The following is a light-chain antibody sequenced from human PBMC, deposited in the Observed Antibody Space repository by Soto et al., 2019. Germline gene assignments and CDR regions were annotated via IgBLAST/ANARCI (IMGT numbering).Light chain of an antibody. V-gene: IGKV1-5*01. CDR1: QSIISRW. CDR2: DAS. Sequence: DIQMTQSPSALSASVGDRVTITCRASQSIISRWLAWYQQKPGKAPNLLIHDASTLESGVPSRFSGSGAGTEFTLTISSLQPDDFATYYCQQYDSYPLTFGGGTKVDIK. J-gene: IGKJ4*01. CDR3: QQYDSYPLT.